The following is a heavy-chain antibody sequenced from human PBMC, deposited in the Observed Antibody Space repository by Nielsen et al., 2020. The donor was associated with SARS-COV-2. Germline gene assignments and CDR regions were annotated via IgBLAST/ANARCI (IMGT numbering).Heavy chain of an antibody. D-gene: IGHD1-1*01. CDR3: ARDQTAMTTPGTRLDY. J-gene: IGHJ4*02. Sequence: VRQMPGKGLEWVSSISSSSSYIYYADSVKGRFTISRDNAKNSLYLQMNSLRAEDTAVYYCARDQTAMTTPGTRLDYWGQGTLVTVSS. V-gene: IGHV3-21*01. CDR2: ISSSSSYI.